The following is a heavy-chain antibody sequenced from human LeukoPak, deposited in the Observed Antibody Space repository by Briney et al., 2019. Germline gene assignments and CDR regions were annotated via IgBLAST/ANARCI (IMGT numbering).Heavy chain of an antibody. V-gene: IGHV3-9*01. CDR3: AKATVTTYDYFDY. D-gene: IGHD4-17*01. J-gene: IGHJ4*02. CDR2: ISWNSGSI. CDR1: GFTFDDYA. Sequence: GGSLRLSCAASGFTFDDYAMHWVRQAPGKGLEWVSGISWNSGSIGYADSVKGRFTISRDNAKNSLYLQMNSLRAEDTALYYCAKATVTTYDYFDYWGQGTLVTVSS.